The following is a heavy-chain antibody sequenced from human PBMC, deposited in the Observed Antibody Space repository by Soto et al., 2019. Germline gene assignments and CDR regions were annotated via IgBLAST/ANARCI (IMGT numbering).Heavy chain of an antibody. CDR1: GASISSGGHY. CDR3: ARDDSSGYYFVY. Sequence: SETLSLTCIVSGASISSGGHYWSWIRQHPGKGLEWIGYIYTSGSTYYNPSLKSRVTISMDTSKNQFSLKLTSVTAADTAVYFCARDDSSGYYFVYWGQGTLVTVSS. CDR2: IYTSGST. V-gene: IGHV4-31*03. D-gene: IGHD3-22*01. J-gene: IGHJ4*02.